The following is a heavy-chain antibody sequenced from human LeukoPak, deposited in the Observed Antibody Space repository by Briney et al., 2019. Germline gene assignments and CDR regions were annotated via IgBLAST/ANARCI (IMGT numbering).Heavy chain of an antibody. CDR3: ARDLEYVDTAMVAGLTNDAFDI. CDR2: ISPGSSTI. D-gene: IGHD5-18*01. J-gene: IGHJ3*02. CDR1: GFTFSSFS. V-gene: IGHV3-48*04. Sequence: GGSLRLSCAASGFTFSSFSINWVRQAPGKGLEWVSYISPGSSTIYYADSMKGRFTISRANAENSLYLQMNSLRAEDTAVYYCARDLEYVDTAMVAGLTNDAFDIWGQGTMVTVSS.